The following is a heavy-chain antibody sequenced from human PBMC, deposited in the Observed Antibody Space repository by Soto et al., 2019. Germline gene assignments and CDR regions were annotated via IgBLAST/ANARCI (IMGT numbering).Heavy chain of an antibody. J-gene: IGHJ5*02. V-gene: IGHV1-3*01. D-gene: IGHD6-25*01. CDR1: GYTFTSYA. CDR2: INAGNGNT. CDR3: ARDFKERRVNWFDP. Sequence: GASVKVSCKASGYTFTSYAMHWVRQAPGQRLEWMGWINAGNGNTKYSQKFQGRVTITRDTSASTAYMELSSLRSEDTAVYYCARDFKERRVNWFDPWGQGTLVTVSS.